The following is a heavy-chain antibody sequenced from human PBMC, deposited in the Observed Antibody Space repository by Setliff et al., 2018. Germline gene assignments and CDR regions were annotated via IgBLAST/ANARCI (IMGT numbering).Heavy chain of an antibody. Sequence: ASVKVSCKSSGFTFTDYGITWVRQVPGQGLEWMGWINNYNFNTQYAQKFQGRVTVTTDTSTTTAYMEVRSLTSDDTAIYYCARLVRYCTRTSCQRTPGAEYWGQGTLVTVSS. CDR2: INNYNFNT. CDR3: ARLVRYCTRTSCQRTPGAEY. D-gene: IGHD2-2*01. V-gene: IGHV1-18*01. CDR1: GFTFTDYG. J-gene: IGHJ4*02.